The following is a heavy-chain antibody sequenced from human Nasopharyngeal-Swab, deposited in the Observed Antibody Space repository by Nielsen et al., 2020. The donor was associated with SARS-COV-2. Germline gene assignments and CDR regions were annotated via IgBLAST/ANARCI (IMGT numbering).Heavy chain of an antibody. CDR3: ARERASWTVAGGYFDL. CDR2: IYYSGST. D-gene: IGHD4-23*01. J-gene: IGHJ2*01. V-gene: IGHV4-31*03. Sequence: SETLSLTCTVSGGSISSGGYYWSWIRQHPGKGLEWIGYIYYSGSTYYNPSLKSRVTISVDTSKNQFSLKLNSVTAADTAVHYCARERASWTVAGGYFDLWGRGTLATVSS. CDR1: GGSISSGGYY.